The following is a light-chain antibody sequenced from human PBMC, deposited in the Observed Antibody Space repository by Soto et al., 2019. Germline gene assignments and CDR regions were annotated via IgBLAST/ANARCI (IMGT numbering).Light chain of an antibody. J-gene: IGKJ5*01. CDR3: QQYVNSPGT. CDR1: QSVSSSY. CDR2: HAS. V-gene: IGKV3-20*01. Sequence: EIVLTQSPGTLSLSPGERATLSCRASQSVSSSYLAWYQQKPGQAPRLLIYHASSRAAGIPDRFSGSGSGADFTLTISRLEPEDFAVYYCQQYVNSPGTFGQGTRLEIK.